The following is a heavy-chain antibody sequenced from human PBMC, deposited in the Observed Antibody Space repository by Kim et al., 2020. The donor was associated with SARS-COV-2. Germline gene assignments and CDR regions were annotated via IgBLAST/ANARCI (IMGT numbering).Heavy chain of an antibody. V-gene: IGHV3-48*01. CDR3: AARLDY. J-gene: IGHJ4*02. CDR2: SSSSNI. Sequence: SSSSNIKFEESVKGRFTISRKNAKNSLYQQMNRLSAEDTAVYYCAARLDYWGQGTLVTVSS.